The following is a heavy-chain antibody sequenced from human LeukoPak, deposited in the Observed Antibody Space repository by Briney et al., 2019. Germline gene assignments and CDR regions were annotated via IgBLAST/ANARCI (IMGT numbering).Heavy chain of an antibody. V-gene: IGHV4-30-4*01. D-gene: IGHD6-13*01. CDR1: GGPISSGYYY. CDR3: ARVEVAAPAGKVCD. Sequence: SETLSLTCTVSGGPISSGYYYWSWIRQPPGKGLEWIGYIYYSGSTYYNPSLKSRVTISVDTSKNQFSLKLSSVTATDTAVYYCARVEVAAPAGKVCDWGQGTLVTVSS. J-gene: IGHJ4*02. CDR2: IYYSGST.